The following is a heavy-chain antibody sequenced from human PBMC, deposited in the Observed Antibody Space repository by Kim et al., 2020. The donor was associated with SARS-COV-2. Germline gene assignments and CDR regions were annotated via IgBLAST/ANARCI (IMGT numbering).Heavy chain of an antibody. CDR3: ARQRQYSSSPAWGFDL. D-gene: IGHD6-6*01. CDR2: IYYSGST. CDR1: GGSISSSSYY. Sequence: SETLSLTCTVSGGSISSSSYYWGWIRQPPGKGLEWIGSIYYSGSTYYNPSLKSRVTISVDTSKNQFSLKLSSVTAADTAVYYCARQRQYSSSPAWGFDLWGRGTLVTVSS. J-gene: IGHJ2*01. V-gene: IGHV4-39*01.